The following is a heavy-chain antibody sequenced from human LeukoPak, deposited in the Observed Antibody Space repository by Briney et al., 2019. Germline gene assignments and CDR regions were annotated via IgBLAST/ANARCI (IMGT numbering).Heavy chain of an antibody. V-gene: IGHV1-8*03. CDR2: MNPNSGNT. D-gene: IGHD5-12*01. J-gene: IGHJ4*02. CDR3: ARVSDASGYGGADY. CDR1: GYTFTSYD. Sequence: GASVKVSCKASGYTFTSYDINWVRQATGQGLEWMGWMNPNSGNTGYAQKFQGRVTLTRNTSISTAYMELSSLRSEDRAVYYCARVSDASGYGGADYWGQGTLVTVSS.